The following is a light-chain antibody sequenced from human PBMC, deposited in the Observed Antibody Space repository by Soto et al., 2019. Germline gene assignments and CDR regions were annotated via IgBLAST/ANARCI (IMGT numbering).Light chain of an antibody. CDR1: QTISSW. J-gene: IGKJ1*01. V-gene: IGKV1-5*03. CDR3: QHYKMYSPWT. Sequence: DIQMTQSPSTLSGSVGDRVTITCRASQTISSWLAWYQQKPGKAPKLLIYKASTLKSGVPSRFSGSGSGTEFTLTISSLQPDDFATYYCQHYKMYSPWTFGQGNKV. CDR2: KAS.